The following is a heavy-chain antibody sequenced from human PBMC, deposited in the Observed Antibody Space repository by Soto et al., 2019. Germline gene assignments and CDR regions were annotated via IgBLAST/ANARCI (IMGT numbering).Heavy chain of an antibody. J-gene: IGHJ4*02. CDR3: ARDLIVVVPAAIKGREYYFDY. V-gene: IGHV3-7*03. CDR1: GFTFSSYW. CDR2: IKQDGSEK. D-gene: IGHD2-2*02. Sequence: GGSLRLSCAASGFTFSSYWMSWVRQAPGKGLEWVANIKQDGSEKYYVDSVKGRFTISRDNAKNSLYLQMNSLRAEDTAVYYCARDLIVVVPAAIKGREYYFDYWGQGTLVTVSS.